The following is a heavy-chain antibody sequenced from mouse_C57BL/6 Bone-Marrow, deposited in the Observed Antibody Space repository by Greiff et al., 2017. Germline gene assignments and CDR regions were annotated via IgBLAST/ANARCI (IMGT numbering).Heavy chain of an antibody. Sequence: EVKVVESGEGLVKPGGSLKLSCAASGFTFSSYAMSWVRQTPEKRLEWVAYISSGGDYIYYADTVKGRFTISRDNARNTLYLQMSSLKSEDTAMYYCTSDGGLLNVVYWGQGTTLTVSS. D-gene: IGHD2-10*01. CDR1: GFTFSSYA. V-gene: IGHV5-9-1*02. CDR2: ISSGGDYI. J-gene: IGHJ2*01. CDR3: TSDGGLLNVVY.